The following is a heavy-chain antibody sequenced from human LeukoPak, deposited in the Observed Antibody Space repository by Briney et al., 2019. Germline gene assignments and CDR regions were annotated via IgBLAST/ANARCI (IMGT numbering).Heavy chain of an antibody. CDR3: ARDPPVSYYDSSGGAFDI. V-gene: IGHV1-18*01. Sequence: ASVKVSCKASGYTFTSYGISWVRQAPGQGLEWMGWISAYNGNTNYAQKLQGRVTMTTDTSTSTAYMELRSLRSDDTAVYYCARDPPVSYYDSSGGAFDIWGQGTMVTVSS. D-gene: IGHD3-22*01. CDR2: ISAYNGNT. J-gene: IGHJ3*02. CDR1: GYTFTSYG.